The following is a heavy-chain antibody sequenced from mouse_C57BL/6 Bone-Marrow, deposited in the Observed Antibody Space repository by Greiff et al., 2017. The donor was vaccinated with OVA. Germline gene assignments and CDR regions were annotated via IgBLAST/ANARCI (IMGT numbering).Heavy chain of an antibody. J-gene: IGHJ3*01. CDR3: ARGGGYYDGYPFAY. CDR2: IYPGDGDT. V-gene: IGHV1-80*01. CDR1: GYAFSSYW. Sequence: QVQLQQSGAELVKPGASVKISCKASGYAFSSYWMNWVKQRPGKGLEWIGQIYPGDGDTNYNGKFKGKATLTADKSSSTAYMQLSSLTSEDSAVYFCARGGGYYDGYPFAYWGQGTLVTVSA. D-gene: IGHD2-3*01.